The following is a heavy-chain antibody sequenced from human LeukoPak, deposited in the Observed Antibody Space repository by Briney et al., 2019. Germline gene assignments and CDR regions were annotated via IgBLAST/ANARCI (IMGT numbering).Heavy chain of an antibody. V-gene: IGHV1-2*02. CDR1: RYTFTGYY. D-gene: IGHD3-3*01. Sequence: ASVKVSCKASRYTFTGYYMHWVRQAPGQGLEWMGWINPNSGGTNYAQKFQGRVTMTRDTSISTAYMELSRLRSDDTAVYYCARDPPGDFWSGYYRYHFDYWGQGTLVTVSS. J-gene: IGHJ4*02. CDR2: INPNSGGT. CDR3: ARDPPGDFWSGYYRYHFDY.